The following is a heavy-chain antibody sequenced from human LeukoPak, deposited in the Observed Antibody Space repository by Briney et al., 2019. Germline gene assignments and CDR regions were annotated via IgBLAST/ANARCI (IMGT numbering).Heavy chain of an antibody. CDR1: GYTFSSYG. CDR3: ARDLGDTYGSVGDFDY. CDR2: INPDSGGT. V-gene: IGHV1-2*02. J-gene: IGHJ4*02. D-gene: IGHD3-10*01. Sequence: ASVKVSCKASGYTFSSYGITWVRQAPGQGLEWMGWINPDSGGTIYAQNFQGRVTMTRDTSISTAYMELSSLRSDDTAVYYCARDLGDTYGSVGDFDYWGQGTLVTVSS.